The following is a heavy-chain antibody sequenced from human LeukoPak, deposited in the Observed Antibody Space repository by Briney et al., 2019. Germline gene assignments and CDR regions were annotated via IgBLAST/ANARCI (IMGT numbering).Heavy chain of an antibody. V-gene: IGHV2-5*02. CDR3: AHRKNYYDSSVFDY. CDR2: IYWDDDR. CDR1: GFSLNTRGVG. Sequence: SGPTLVNPTQTLTLTCTFSGFSLNTRGVGVGWIRQPPGRALEWLALIYWDDDRRYSPSPKSRLTITKDTSKNEVVLTMTNMDPVDTATYYCAHRKNYYDSSVFDYWGQGTLVTVSS. D-gene: IGHD3-22*01. J-gene: IGHJ4*02.